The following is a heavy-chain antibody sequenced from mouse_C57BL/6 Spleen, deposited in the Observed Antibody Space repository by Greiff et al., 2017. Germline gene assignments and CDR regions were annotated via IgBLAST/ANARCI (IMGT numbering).Heavy chain of an antibody. D-gene: IGHD2-4*01. CDR2: IDPSDSET. CDR3: ARGAMITFYFDY. Sequence: VQLQQSGAELVRPGSSVKLSCKASGYTFTSYWMHWVKQRPIQGLEWIGNIDPSDSETHYNQKFKDKATLTVDKSSSTAYMQLSSLTSEDSAVYYCARGAMITFYFDYWGQGTTLTVSS. V-gene: IGHV1-52*01. J-gene: IGHJ2*01. CDR1: GYTFTSYW.